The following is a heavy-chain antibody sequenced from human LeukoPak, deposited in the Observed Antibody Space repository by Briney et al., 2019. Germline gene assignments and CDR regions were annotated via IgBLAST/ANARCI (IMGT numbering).Heavy chain of an antibody. J-gene: IGHJ4*02. CDR3: ARSLPYCSSTSCYSPPDY. D-gene: IGHD2-2*01. Sequence: SETLSLTCAVYGGSFSGYYWSWIRQPPGKGLEWIGEINHSGSTNYNPSLKSRVTISVDTSKNQFSLKLSSVTAADTAVYYCARSLPYCSSTSCYSPPDYWGQGTLVTASS. V-gene: IGHV4-34*01. CDR1: GGSFSGYY. CDR2: INHSGST.